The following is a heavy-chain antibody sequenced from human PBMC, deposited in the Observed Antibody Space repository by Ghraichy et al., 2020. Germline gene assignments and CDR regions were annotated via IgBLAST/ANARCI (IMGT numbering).Heavy chain of an antibody. D-gene: IGHD3-3*01. CDR1: GGSISSSSYY. CDR3: ARHALYDFWSGHYYMDV. Sequence: SQTLSLTCTVSGGSISSSSYYWGWIRQPPGKGLEWIGSIYYSGSTYYNPSLKSRVTISVDTSKNQFSLKLSSVTAADTAVYYCARHALYDFWSGHYYMDVWGKGTTVTVSS. CDR2: IYYSGST. V-gene: IGHV4-39*01. J-gene: IGHJ6*03.